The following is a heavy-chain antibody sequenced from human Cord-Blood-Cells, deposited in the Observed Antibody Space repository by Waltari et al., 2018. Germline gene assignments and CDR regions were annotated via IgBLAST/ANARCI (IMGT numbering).Heavy chain of an antibody. CDR3: AREGLGTARPFDY. D-gene: IGHD6-6*01. CDR2: IYDSGST. Sequence: QVQLQESGPGLVKPSETLSLTCTVSGGSISSYYWSWIRQPPGKGLEWIGYIYDSGSTNYNPSLKSRVTISVDTSKNQFSLKLSSVTAADTAVYYCAREGLGTARPFDYWGQGTLVTVSS. CDR1: GGSISSYY. V-gene: IGHV4-59*01. J-gene: IGHJ4*02.